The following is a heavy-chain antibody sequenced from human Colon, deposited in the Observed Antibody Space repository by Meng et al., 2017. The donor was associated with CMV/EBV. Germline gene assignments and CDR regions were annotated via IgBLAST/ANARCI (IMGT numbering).Heavy chain of an antibody. V-gene: IGHV3-30*04. CDR1: GFTFSAYP. Sequence: GESLKISCAASGFTFSAYPIHWVRQAPGKGLEWVAIISHDGAKKYYAASVKGRFTISRDNSQNTVNVQMSSLRGDDTAVYYCARVSNSSFDPWGQGTLVTVSS. CDR3: ARVSNSSFDP. J-gene: IGHJ5*02. D-gene: IGHD4-11*01. CDR2: ISHDGAKK.